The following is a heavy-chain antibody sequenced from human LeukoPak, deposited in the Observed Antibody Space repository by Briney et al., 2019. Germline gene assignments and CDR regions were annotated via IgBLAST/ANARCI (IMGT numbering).Heavy chain of an antibody. D-gene: IGHD6-25*01. J-gene: IGHJ4*02. CDR3: ARGGTAVFDH. CDR1: GFTFSNHW. V-gene: IGHV3-74*01. CDR2: INNDGTGA. Sequence: GSLRLSCAASGFTFSNHWMHWVRQAPGKGLVWISRINNDGTGAIYADSVKGRFTVSRDNAKNTVSLEMNSLRAEDTAVYYCARGGTAVFDHWGQGSLVTVSS.